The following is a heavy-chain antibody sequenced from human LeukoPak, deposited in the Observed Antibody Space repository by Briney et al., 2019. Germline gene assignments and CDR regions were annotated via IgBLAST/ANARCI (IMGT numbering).Heavy chain of an antibody. CDR3: ARGDYYGSGGFGMDV. CDR2: SNVGNGNT. Sequence: ASVKISCKASGYSFTNYAIHWVRQAPGQRPEWMGWSNVGNGNTKYSQEFQGRVTSTRDTSANTAYMQLSRLRSGDMGVYYCARGDYYGSGGFGMDVWGQGTAVTVSS. J-gene: IGHJ6*02. CDR1: GYSFTNYA. V-gene: IGHV1-3*02. D-gene: IGHD3-10*01.